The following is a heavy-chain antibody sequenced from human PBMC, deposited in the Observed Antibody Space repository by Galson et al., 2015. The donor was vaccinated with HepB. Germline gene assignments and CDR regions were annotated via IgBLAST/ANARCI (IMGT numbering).Heavy chain of an antibody. D-gene: IGHD3-22*01. J-gene: IGHJ4*02. CDR1: GFTFSSYS. V-gene: IGHV3-21*01. Sequence: SLRLSCAASGFTFSSYSMNWVRQAPGKGLEWVSSISSSSSYIYYADSVKGRFTISRDNAKNSLYPQMNSLRAEDTAVYYCAREDFDSSGYYPIDYWGQGTLVTVSS. CDR2: ISSSSSYI. CDR3: AREDFDSSGYYPIDY.